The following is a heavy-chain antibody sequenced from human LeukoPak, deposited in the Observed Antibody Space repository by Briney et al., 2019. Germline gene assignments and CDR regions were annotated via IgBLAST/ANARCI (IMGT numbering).Heavy chain of an antibody. CDR1: GGSIKNYY. Sequence: SETLSLTCSVSGGSIKNYYWRWIRQPPGKGLEWIGYIYYSGSTYYNPSLKSRVTISVDTSKNQFSLKLSSVTAADTAVYYCAREQQLDDAFDIWGQGTMVTVSS. CDR3: AREQQLDDAFDI. CDR2: IYYSGST. D-gene: IGHD6-13*01. J-gene: IGHJ3*02. V-gene: IGHV4-59*06.